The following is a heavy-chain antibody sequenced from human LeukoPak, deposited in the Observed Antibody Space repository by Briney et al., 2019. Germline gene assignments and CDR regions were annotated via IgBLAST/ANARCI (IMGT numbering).Heavy chain of an antibody. CDR2: ISPSGGT. CDR3: ARAHYYSSGSPSFDY. Sequence: SGKVSSKASGYTFTGYYMHGGRRAPGQGLGGMGWISPSGGTDYAHKFPGRVTMTRDTSIATAYMELDSLRSDDTAVYYCARAHYYSSGSPSFDYWGQGTLVTVSS. CDR1: GYTFTGYY. D-gene: IGHD3-10*01. V-gene: IGHV1-2*02. J-gene: IGHJ4*02.